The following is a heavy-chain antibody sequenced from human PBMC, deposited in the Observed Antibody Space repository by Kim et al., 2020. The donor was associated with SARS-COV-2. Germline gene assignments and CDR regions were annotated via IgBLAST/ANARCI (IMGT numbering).Heavy chain of an antibody. Sequence: SVKVSCKASGGTFSSYAISWVRQAPGQGLEWMGRIIPILGIANYAQKFQGRVTITADKSTSTAYMELSSLRSEDTAVYYCAISGYCSSTSCSLEFDYWGQGTLVTVSS. V-gene: IGHV1-69*04. CDR3: AISGYCSSTSCSLEFDY. D-gene: IGHD2-2*01. J-gene: IGHJ4*02. CDR1: GGTFSSYA. CDR2: IIPILGIA.